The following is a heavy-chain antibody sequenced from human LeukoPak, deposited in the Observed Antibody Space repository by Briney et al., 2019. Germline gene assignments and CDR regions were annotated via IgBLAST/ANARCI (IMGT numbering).Heavy chain of an antibody. CDR2: ISSSGGNK. J-gene: IGHJ4*02. V-gene: IGHV3-11*01. Sequence: GGSLRLSRAASGFTFSDYYMSWMRQAPGKGLEWVSYISSSGGNKYYADSVKGPFTISMDNAKNSYRKLISLKAEDPAVYYWARDGHAYGHGSPHYWGQGTLVTVS. CDR1: GFTFSDYY. CDR3: ARDGHAYGHGSPHY. D-gene: IGHD3-10*01.